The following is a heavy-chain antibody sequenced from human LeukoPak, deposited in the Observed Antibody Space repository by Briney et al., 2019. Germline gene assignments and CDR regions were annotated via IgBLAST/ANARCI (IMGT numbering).Heavy chain of an antibody. J-gene: IGHJ4*02. CDR3: ARIAVTGRYYFDY. V-gene: IGHV2-70*11. D-gene: IGHD6-19*01. CDR2: IDWDDDK. CDR1: GFSPGTIEIC. Sequence: SGPTLLTPPQTLTLTCTFSGFSPGTIEICVSWILQPPGKALDWLARIDWDDDKYYSTSLKTRLTISKDTSKNQVVLTMTNMDPVDTATYYCARIAVTGRYYFDYWGQGTLVTVSS.